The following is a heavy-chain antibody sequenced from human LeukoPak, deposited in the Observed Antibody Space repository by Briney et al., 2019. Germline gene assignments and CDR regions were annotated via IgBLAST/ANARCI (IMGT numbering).Heavy chain of an antibody. D-gene: IGHD5-12*01. V-gene: IGHV1-58*01. CDR2: IVVGSGNT. CDR1: GFTFTSSA. J-gene: IGHJ4*02. CDR3: AARYSGYEIDY. Sequence: TSVKVYCKASGFTFTSSAVQWVRQARGQRLEWIGWIVVGSGNTNYAQKFQERVTITRDMSTSTAYMELSSLRSEDTAVYYCAARYSGYEIDYWGQGTLVTVSS.